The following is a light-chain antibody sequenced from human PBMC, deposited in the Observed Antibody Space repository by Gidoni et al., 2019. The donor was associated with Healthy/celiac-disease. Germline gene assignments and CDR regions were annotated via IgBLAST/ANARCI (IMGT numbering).Light chain of an antibody. CDR1: QSLRHRNGYNY. CDR2: LGS. V-gene: IGKV2-28*01. CDR3: MQALQTPRT. J-gene: IGKJ1*01. Sequence: DIVMPPSPLPLPVTPGEPASISCRSSQSLRHRNGYNYLDWYLQKPGQSPQLLIYLGSNRASGVPDRFSGSGSGTDFTLKISRVEAEDVGVYYCMQALQTPRTFGQGTKVEIK.